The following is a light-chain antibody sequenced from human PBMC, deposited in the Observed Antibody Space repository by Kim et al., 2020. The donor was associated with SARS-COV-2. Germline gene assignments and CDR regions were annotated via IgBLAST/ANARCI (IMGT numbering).Light chain of an antibody. CDR3: NSRESSVSL. J-gene: IGLJ2*01. Sequence: SGASGQTGRITSHGDSLRRFDASWYKQKPGQAPVCVMYGKTNRPSGLPDRFAGAMARDTASLTITWALGVDEGDYDCNSRESSVSLFGGGTQLTAL. CDR2: GKT. V-gene: IGLV3-19*01. CDR1: SLRRFD.